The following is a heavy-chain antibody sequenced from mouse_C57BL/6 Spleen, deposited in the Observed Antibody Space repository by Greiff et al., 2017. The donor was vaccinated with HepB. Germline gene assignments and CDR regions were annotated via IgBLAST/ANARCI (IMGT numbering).Heavy chain of an antibody. J-gene: IGHJ4*01. CDR1: GFSLTSYG. D-gene: IGHD1-1*01. V-gene: IGHV2-3*01. Sequence: QVQLQQSGPGLVAPSQRLSITCTVSGFSLTSYGVSWVRQPPGKGLEWLGVIWGDGSTNYHSALISRLSISKDNSKSQVFLKLNSLQTDDTATYYCAYYGGWYAMDYWGQGTSVTVSS. CDR3: AYYGGWYAMDY. CDR2: IWGDGST.